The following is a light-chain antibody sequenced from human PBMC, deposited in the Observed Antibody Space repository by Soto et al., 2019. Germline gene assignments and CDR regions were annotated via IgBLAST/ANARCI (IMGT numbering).Light chain of an antibody. CDR3: HERSNLHPT. V-gene: IGKV3-11*01. CDR1: QSVSSY. J-gene: IGKJ2*01. Sequence: EIVLTQSPATLSLSPGERATLSCRASQSVSSYLAWYQQKPGQAPRLLIYDASNRATGIPARFSGSGSGTDFTLTVSSLEPEDFAVYYCHERSNLHPTFGHGTKLEIK. CDR2: DAS.